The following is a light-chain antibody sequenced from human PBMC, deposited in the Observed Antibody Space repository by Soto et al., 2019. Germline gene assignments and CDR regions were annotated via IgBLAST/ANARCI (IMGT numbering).Light chain of an antibody. CDR2: DAS. J-gene: IGKJ5*01. Sequence: EIVLTQSPATLSVSQGERATLSCRASQSIRDNLAWYQQKPGQTPRLLISDASTRATTIPARFSGSVSGTEFTLTINRLQSEDFAVYYCQHYHDWRITFGQGTRLEIK. V-gene: IGKV3-15*01. CDR1: QSIRDN. CDR3: QHYHDWRIT.